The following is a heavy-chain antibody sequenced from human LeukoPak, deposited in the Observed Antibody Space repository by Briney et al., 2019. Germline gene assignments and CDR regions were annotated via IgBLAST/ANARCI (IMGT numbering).Heavy chain of an antibody. CDR1: GFPFGAHS. CDR3: ARGDTSSWYPFFDN. Sequence: GGSLRLSCSASGFPFGAHSMYWVRQTPGEGLEWISYISHTGTSMYYSDSVRGRFTISRDNAKNSLHLQMSSLRVEDTAVYYCARGDTSSWYPFFDNWGQGILVTVSS. CDR2: ISHTGTSM. D-gene: IGHD6-13*01. V-gene: IGHV3-48*01. J-gene: IGHJ4*02.